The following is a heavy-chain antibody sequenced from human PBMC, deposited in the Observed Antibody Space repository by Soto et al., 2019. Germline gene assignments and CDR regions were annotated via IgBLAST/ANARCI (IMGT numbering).Heavy chain of an antibody. CDR3: ARDLELGPCGY. J-gene: IGHJ4*02. CDR2: IYRTGST. CDR1: GGSFTSNNW. V-gene: IGHV4-4*02. Sequence: SETLSLTCAVSGGSFTSNNWWTWVRQPPGQGLEWIGEIYRTGSTNYNPSLKSRVTISLDNAKNSLYLQMNSLRAEDTAVYYCARDLELGPCGYWGQGTLVTVSS. D-gene: IGHD1-7*01.